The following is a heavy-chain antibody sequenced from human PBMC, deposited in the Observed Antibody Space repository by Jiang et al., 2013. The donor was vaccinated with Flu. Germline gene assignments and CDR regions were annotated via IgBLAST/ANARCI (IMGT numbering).Heavy chain of an antibody. CDR3: ASDSSSSMGYYYYYGMDV. V-gene: IGHV1-2*06. CDR1: GYTFTGYY. J-gene: IGHJ6*02. Sequence: GASVKVSCRASGYTFTGYYMHWVRQAPGQGLEWMGRINPNSGGTNYAQKFQGRVTMTRDTSISTAYMELSRLRSDDTAVYYCASDSSSSMGYYYYYGMDVWGQGTTVTVSS. D-gene: IGHD6-6*01. CDR2: INPNSGGT.